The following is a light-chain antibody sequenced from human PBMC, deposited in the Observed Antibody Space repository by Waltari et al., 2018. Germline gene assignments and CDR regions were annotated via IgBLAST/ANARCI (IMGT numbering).Light chain of an antibody. Sequence: SYVLTQPPSVSVAPGETARITCGGKNIGSKRVDWYQQKPGQAPVLVVYDDSDRPSGIPERCSGSNSGNTATLTISRVEAGDEADFYCQVWDTGSDRVVFGGGTKLTVL. J-gene: IGLJ2*01. V-gene: IGLV3-21*02. CDR1: NIGSKR. CDR2: DDS. CDR3: QVWDTGSDRVV.